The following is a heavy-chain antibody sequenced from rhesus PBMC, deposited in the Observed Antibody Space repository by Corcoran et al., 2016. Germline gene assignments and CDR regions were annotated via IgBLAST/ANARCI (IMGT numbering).Heavy chain of an antibody. CDR3: AREETFTMIVVITPRFDY. V-gene: IGHV1S2*01. Sequence: QVQLVQSGADVKKPGSSVKVSCKASGYTFTDYYMHWVRQAPRQWLEWMGWINPYNGNTKYAQKYQGRVTLTRDTSASTAYMELSSLRSEDTAVYYCAREETFTMIVVITPRFDYWGQGVLVTVFS. CDR2: INPYNGNT. D-gene: IGHD3-28*01. J-gene: IGHJ4*01. CDR1: GYTFTDYY.